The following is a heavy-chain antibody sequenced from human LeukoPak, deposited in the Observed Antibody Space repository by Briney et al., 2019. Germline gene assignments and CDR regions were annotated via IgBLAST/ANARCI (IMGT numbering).Heavy chain of an antibody. CDR2: IIDDGHTT. J-gene: IGHJ4*02. D-gene: IGHD2-2*01. Sequence: GGSLRLSCAASGFTFSSYAMSWVRQAPGQGLEWVSLIIDDGHTTSYADSVKGRFTISRDNSKNTLFLQMNSLRAEDTAVYYCAKYGVHPLPHYYLDYWGQGTQVTVSS. CDR1: GFTFSSYA. V-gene: IGHV3-23*01. CDR3: AKYGVHPLPHYYLDY.